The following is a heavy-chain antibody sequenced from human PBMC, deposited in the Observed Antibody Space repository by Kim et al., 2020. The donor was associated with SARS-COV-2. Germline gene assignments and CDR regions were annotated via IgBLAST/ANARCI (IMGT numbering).Heavy chain of an antibody. Sequence: SETLSLTCTVSGASITSINFYGGWIRQPPGKGLEWIGDVYFSGGTYYNPSLTGRVTISVDTSKNQVSLKLNSVTAADSALYYCARHRERGSFSAGAFDIWGQGTMVTVSS. J-gene: IGHJ3*02. CDR1: GASITSINFY. D-gene: IGHD1-1*01. CDR3: ARHRERGSFSAGAFDI. CDR2: VYFSGGT. V-gene: IGHV4-39*01.